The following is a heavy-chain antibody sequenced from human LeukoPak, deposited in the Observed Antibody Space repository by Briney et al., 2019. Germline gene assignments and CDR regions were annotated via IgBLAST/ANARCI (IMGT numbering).Heavy chain of an antibody. D-gene: IGHD5-12*01. V-gene: IGHV4-59*01. J-gene: IGHJ6*03. Sequence: SETLSLTCTVSGGSISSYYWSWIRQPPGKGLEWIGYIYYSGSTNYNPSLKSRVTISVDTSKNQFSLKLSSVTAADTTVYYCARGGGYNYYYYYMDVWGKGTTVTISS. CDR2: IYYSGST. CDR1: GGSISSYY. CDR3: ARGGGYNYYYYYMDV.